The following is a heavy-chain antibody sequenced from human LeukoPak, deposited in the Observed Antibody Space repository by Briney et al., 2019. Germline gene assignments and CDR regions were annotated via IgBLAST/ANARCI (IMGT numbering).Heavy chain of an antibody. CDR2: ISGSGGST. CDR1: GFTFSSYA. CDR3: AKVLVEYYGSGSFDY. D-gene: IGHD3-10*01. J-gene: IGHJ4*02. Sequence: GGSLRLSCAASGFTFSSYAMSWVRQAPGKGLEWVSTISGSGGSTYYADSVKGRFTISRDNSKSTLYLQMNCLRAEDTAVYYCAKVLVEYYGSGSFDYWGQGTLVTVS. V-gene: IGHV3-23*01.